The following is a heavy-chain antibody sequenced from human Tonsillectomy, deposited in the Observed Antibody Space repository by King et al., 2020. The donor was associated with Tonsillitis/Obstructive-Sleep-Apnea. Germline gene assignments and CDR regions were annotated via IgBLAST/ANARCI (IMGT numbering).Heavy chain of an antibody. D-gene: IGHD3-16*01. J-gene: IGHJ4*02. V-gene: IGHV4-61*01. CDR2: ISYSGKT. CDR3: VRGLGAY. CDR1: GGSVSSGFDF. Sequence: VQLQESGPGLVKPSDTLSLTCTVSGGSVSSGFDFWNWIRQPPGKGLEWIGYISYSGKTNYSPSLKSRVTISPDTSENQFSLHLSSVTAADAAVYYCVRGLGAYWGPGTLVTVSS.